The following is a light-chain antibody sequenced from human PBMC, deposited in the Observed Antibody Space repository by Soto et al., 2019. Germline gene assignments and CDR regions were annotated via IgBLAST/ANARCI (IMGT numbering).Light chain of an antibody. CDR2: GTT. V-gene: IGKV3-20*01. CDR1: QSIISSS. Sequence: EIVLTQSPGTLSLSPGGRTTLSCRASQSIISSSLAWYQQKPGQAPRLLIYGTTSRATGIPDRFSGSGSGTDFTLTISRLEPEDFAVYYCQQYGSSSYTFGQGTKLEIK. CDR3: QQYGSSSYT. J-gene: IGKJ2*01.